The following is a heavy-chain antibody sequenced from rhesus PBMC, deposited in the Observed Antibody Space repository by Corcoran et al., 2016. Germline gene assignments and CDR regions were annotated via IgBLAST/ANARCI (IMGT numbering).Heavy chain of an antibody. J-gene: IGHJ4*01. V-gene: IGHV4S2*01. CDR2: IYGSGGST. CDR1: GASLSSHY. Sequence: QVQLQESGPGLVKPSATLPLTCAVSGASLSSHYWRWIRPAPGKGLEWIGRIYGSGGSTDYNPSRNSRVTISIDTSKNQFSLKLSSGTAADTAVYYCARAGRSPEDYWGQGVLVTVSS. D-gene: IGHD6-13*01. CDR3: ARAGRSPEDY.